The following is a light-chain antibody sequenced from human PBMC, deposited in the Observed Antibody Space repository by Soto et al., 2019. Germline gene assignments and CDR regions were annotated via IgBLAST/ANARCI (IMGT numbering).Light chain of an antibody. CDR2: KAS. Sequence: DSQMTQYPSTLSASVGDRVTITCRATQSISSWLAWYQQKPGKAPKLLISKASTLQSGVAPRFSGSGYGTECTLTISSLQPDDFATYYCQQYERYPMTFGGGTKVEIK. CDR3: QQYERYPMT. V-gene: IGKV1-5*03. J-gene: IGKJ4*01. CDR1: QSISSW.